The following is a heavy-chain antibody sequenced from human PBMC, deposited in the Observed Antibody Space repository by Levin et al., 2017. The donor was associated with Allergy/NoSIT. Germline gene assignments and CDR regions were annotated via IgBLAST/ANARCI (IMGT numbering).Heavy chain of an antibody. D-gene: IGHD5-12*01. J-gene: IGHJ5*02. CDR3: ARDPERGTSGVATNSMVWNWFDP. CDR1: GYTFTGYY. CDR2: INPNSGGT. V-gene: IGHV1-2*02. Sequence: ASVKVSCKASGYTFTGYYMHWVRQAPGQGLEWMGWINPNSGGTNYAQKFQGRVTMTRDTSISTAYMELSRLRSDDTAVYYCARDPERGTSGVATNSMVWNWFDPWGQGTLVTVSS.